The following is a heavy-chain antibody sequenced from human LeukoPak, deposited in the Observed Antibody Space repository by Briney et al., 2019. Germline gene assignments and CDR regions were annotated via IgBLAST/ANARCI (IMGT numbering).Heavy chain of an antibody. Sequence: PGGSLRLSCAASGFTFYDYAMHWVRQAPGKGLEWVSGISWNSGSIGYADSVKGRFTISRDNAKNSLYLQMNSLRAEDMALYYCAKSLVGGIAVAGTGGAFDIWGQGTMVTVSS. CDR1: GFTFYDYA. CDR3: AKSLVGGIAVAGTGGAFDI. J-gene: IGHJ3*02. D-gene: IGHD6-19*01. V-gene: IGHV3-9*03. CDR2: ISWNSGSI.